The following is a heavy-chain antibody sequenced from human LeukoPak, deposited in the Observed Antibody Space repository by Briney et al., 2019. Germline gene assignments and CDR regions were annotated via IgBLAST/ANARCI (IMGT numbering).Heavy chain of an antibody. CDR3: ARDSVEWYIFDY. J-gene: IGHJ4*02. V-gene: IGHV3-74*01. CDR2: INSDGSST. CDR1: GFTFSSYW. Sequence: GGSLRLSCAASGFTFSSYWMHWVRQAPGKGLVWVSRINSDGSSTNYADSVKGRFTISRDNAKNTLYLQMNSLRAEDAAVYYCARDSVEWYIFDYWGQGTLVTVSS. D-gene: IGHD3-3*01.